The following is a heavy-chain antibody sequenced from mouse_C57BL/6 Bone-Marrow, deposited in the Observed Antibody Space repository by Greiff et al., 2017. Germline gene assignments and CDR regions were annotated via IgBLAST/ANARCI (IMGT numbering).Heavy chain of an antibody. CDR2: IDPSDSYT. CDR3: AREEDYYYDSS. J-gene: IGHJ3*01. D-gene: IGHD1-1*01. CDR1: GYTFTSYW. V-gene: IGHV1-50*01. Sequence: QVQLQQPGAELVKPGASVKLSCKASGYTFTSYWMQWVKQRPGQGLEWIGEIDPSDSYTNYNQKFKGKATLTVDTSSSTAYMQLSSLTSEDSAVYYCAREEDYYYDSSWGQGTLVTVSA.